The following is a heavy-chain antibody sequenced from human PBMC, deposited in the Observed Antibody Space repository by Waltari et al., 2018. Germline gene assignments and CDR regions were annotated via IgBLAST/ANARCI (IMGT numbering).Heavy chain of an antibody. CDR2: IYYSGST. V-gene: IGHV4-39*01. CDR1: GGSISSSSYY. J-gene: IGHJ4*02. CDR3: ARRSGGYVGY. D-gene: IGHD2-15*01. Sequence: QLQLQESGPGLVKPSETLSLTCTVSGGSISSSSYYWGWIRQPPGKGLEWIGSIYYSGSTYYNPSLKSRVTISVDTSKNQFSLKLSSVTAADMAVYYCARRSGGYVGYWGQGTLVTVSS.